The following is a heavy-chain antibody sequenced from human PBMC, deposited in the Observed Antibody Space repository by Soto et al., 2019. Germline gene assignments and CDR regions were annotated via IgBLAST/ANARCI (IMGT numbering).Heavy chain of an antibody. Sequence: SETLSLTCAVYGGSFSGHYWSWIRQPPGKGLVWIGEINHSGSTNYNPSLKSRVTLSVDTSKNQFSLKLSSVTAADTAVYYCASLVRALNYYYYYMDVWGKGTTVTVSS. CDR3: ASLVRALNYYYYYMDV. J-gene: IGHJ6*03. V-gene: IGHV4-34*01. CDR2: INHSGST. D-gene: IGHD3-10*01. CDR1: GGSFSGHY.